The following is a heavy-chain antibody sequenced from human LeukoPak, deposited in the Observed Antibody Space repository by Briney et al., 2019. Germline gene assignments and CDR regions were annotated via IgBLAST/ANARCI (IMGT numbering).Heavy chain of an antibody. V-gene: IGHV3-74*01. CDR2: IKSDGSST. J-gene: IGHJ4*02. D-gene: IGHD1-1*01. CDR1: GFTLSSYW. Sequence: PGGSLRLSFAVSGFTLSSYWMHWVRQAPGKGLVCVSRIKSDGSSTSYADSVKGRFTISRDDAKNTLYLQMNSLRAEDTAVYYCGRAYNSLLVYWRGGALVTVSS. CDR3: GRAYNSLLVY.